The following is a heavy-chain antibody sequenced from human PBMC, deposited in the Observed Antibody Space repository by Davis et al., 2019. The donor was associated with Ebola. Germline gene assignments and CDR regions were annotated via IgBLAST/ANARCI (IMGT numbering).Heavy chain of an antibody. V-gene: IGHV3-53*01. D-gene: IGHD3-22*01. CDR1: GFIFSGSD. Sequence: GGSLRLSCAASGFIFSGSDMSWVRQAPGKGLEWVSVIYSGGSTYYADSVKGRFTISRDNSKNTLYLQMNSLRAEDTAVYYCARMRGSSGVDAFDIWGQGTMVTVSS. J-gene: IGHJ3*02. CDR2: IYSGGST. CDR3: ARMRGSSGVDAFDI.